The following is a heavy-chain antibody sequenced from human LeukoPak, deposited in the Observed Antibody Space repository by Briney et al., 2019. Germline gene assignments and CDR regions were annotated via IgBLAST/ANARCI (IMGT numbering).Heavy chain of an antibody. J-gene: IGHJ6*04. CDR2: ISSSGSTI. V-gene: IGHV3-48*03. CDR1: GFTFSSYE. D-gene: IGHD2-2*01. CDR3: ARDMLGPGDCSSTSCPERDYYYYYGMDV. Sequence: PGGSLRLSCAASGFTFSSYEMNWVRQAPGKGLEWVSYISSSGSTIYYADSVKGRFTISRDNAKNSLYLQMNSLRAEDTAAYYCARDMLGPGDCSSTSCPERDYYYYYGMDVWGKGTTVTVSS.